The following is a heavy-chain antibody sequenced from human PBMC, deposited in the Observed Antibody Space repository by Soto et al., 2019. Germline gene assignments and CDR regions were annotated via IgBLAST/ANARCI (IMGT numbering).Heavy chain of an antibody. CDR1: GFTFNIYA. V-gene: IGHV3-23*01. D-gene: IGHD3-22*01. CDR2: INDGGGNT. J-gene: IGHJ3*01. CDR3: AKDRRVVTLDAFDV. Sequence: VSLRRSCPAXGFTFNIYAMNWVRQAPGKGLEWVSTINDGGGNTYYADSVKGRFTISKDNTKSTLFLKVNSLRAEDTAVYYCAKDRRVVTLDAFDVWGLGTTVTVSS.